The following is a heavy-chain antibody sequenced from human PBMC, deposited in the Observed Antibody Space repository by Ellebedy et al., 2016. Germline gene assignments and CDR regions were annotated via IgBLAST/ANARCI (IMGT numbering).Heavy chain of an antibody. CDR3: ARASGLFTAMVIAY. Sequence: KFQGRVTTTRDTSASTAYMELSSLRSEDTAVYYCARASGLFTAMVIAYWGQGTLVTVSS. V-gene: IGHV1-3*01. J-gene: IGHJ4*02. D-gene: IGHD5-18*01.